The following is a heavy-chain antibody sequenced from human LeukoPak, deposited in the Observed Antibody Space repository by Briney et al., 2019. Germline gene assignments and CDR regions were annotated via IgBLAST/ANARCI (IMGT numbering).Heavy chain of an antibody. J-gene: IGHJ1*01. CDR3: ARGGGSGSYKGSVGYFQH. Sequence: SETLSLTCTVSGGSISSYYWSWIRQPPGKGLEWIGHIYYSGSTNYNPSLKSRVTISVDTSKNQFSLKLSSVTAADTAVYYCARGGGSGSYKGSVGYFQHWGQGTLVTVSS. CDR1: GGSISSYY. D-gene: IGHD3-10*01. V-gene: IGHV4-59*01. CDR2: IYYSGST.